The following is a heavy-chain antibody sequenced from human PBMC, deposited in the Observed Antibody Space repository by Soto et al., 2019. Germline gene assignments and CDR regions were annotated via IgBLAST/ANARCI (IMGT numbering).Heavy chain of an antibody. V-gene: IGHV3-30*04. Sequence: QVQLVESGGGVVQPGKSLRLSCIGSGFIFSDYAVHWVRQAPGKGLEWVAVMSSDVSQKYYAESVKGRFTISRDNSKNTLYLQMNSLRPEDTAVYYCAKDTDTSGFYYGWFDPWGQGTLVVVSS. J-gene: IGHJ5*02. CDR1: GFIFSDYA. CDR3: AKDTDTSGFYYGWFDP. CDR2: MSSDVSQK. D-gene: IGHD3-3*01.